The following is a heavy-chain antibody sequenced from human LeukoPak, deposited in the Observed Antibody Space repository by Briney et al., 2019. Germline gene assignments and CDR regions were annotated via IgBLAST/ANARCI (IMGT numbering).Heavy chain of an antibody. V-gene: IGHV4-31*03. J-gene: IGHJ5*02. CDR1: GGSISSGGYY. D-gene: IGHD3-3*01. Sequence: SQTLSLTCTVSGGSISSGGYYWSWIRQHPGKGLEWIGYIYYNGSTYYNPSLKSRVTVSVDTSKNQFSLKLSSVTAADTAVYYCARGEGEYDFWSGYYNWFDPWGQGTLVTVSS. CDR2: IYYNGST. CDR3: ARGEGEYDFWSGYYNWFDP.